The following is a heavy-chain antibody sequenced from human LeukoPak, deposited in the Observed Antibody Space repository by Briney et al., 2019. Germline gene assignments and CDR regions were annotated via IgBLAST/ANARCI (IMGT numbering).Heavy chain of an antibody. V-gene: IGHV3-30-3*01. CDR1: GFTFSSYA. Sequence: GGSLRLSCAASGFTFSSYAMHWVRQAPGKGLEWVAVIPYDGSNKYYADSVKGRFTISRDNSKNTLYLQMNSLRAEDTAVYYCARDRVGATDYFDYWGQGTLVTVPS. J-gene: IGHJ4*02. D-gene: IGHD1-26*01. CDR3: ARDRVGATDYFDY. CDR2: IPYDGSNK.